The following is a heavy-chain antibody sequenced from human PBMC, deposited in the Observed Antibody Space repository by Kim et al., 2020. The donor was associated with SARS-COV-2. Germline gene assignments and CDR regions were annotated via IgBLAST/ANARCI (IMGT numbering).Heavy chain of an antibody. Sequence: GGSLRLSCAASGFTFSSYAMSWVRQAPGEGLEWVSAISGSGGSTYYADSVKGRFTISRDNSKNTLYLQMNSLRAEDTAVYYCAKVPLAVALEGWFDPWGQGTLFTVSS. CDR3: AKVPLAVALEGWFDP. CDR2: ISGSGGST. V-gene: IGHV3-23*01. CDR1: GFTFSSYA. J-gene: IGHJ5*02. D-gene: IGHD6-19*01.